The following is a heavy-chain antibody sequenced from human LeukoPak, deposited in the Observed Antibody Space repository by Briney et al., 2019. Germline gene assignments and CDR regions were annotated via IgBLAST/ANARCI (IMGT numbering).Heavy chain of an antibody. Sequence: ASVKVSCKASGYTSTSYGISWVRQAPGQGLEWVGWISAYNGNTNYAQKLQGRVTMTTDTSTSTAYMELRSLRSDDTAVYYCARVSRFCSGGSCYSKYWGQGTLVTVSS. D-gene: IGHD2-15*01. CDR3: ARVSRFCSGGSCYSKY. J-gene: IGHJ4*02. CDR1: GYTSTSYG. V-gene: IGHV1-18*01. CDR2: ISAYNGNT.